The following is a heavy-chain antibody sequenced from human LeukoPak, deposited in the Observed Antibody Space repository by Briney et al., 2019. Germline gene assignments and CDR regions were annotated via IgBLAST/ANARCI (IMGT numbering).Heavy chain of an antibody. CDR2: INTGGTNT. J-gene: IGHJ5*02. CDR1: GFTFNDYY. D-gene: IGHD4/OR15-4a*01. Sequence: GSLKLSCAASGFTFNDYYMSWVRQAPGKGLEWLSYINTGGTNTHYADSVKGRFTISTDTSTNSLYLELSSLRAEDTAVYYCATDGAGFDTWGQGVLVTVSS. CDR3: ATDGAGFDT. V-gene: IGHV3-11*01.